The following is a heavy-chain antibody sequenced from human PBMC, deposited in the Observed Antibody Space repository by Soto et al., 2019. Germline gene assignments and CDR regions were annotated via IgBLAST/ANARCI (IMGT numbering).Heavy chain of an antibody. Sequence: QVQLVQSGAEVKKPGASVKVSCKASGYTFTSYGISWVRQAPGQGREWMGWISAYNGNTNYAQNIQSRVTMTPETSTSRAYMELRSLRSDDTAVYYCAREGLDGWYLNIDYWGQGTLVTVSS. CDR3: AREGLDGWYLNIDY. J-gene: IGHJ4*02. CDR2: ISAYNGNT. D-gene: IGHD6-19*01. V-gene: IGHV1-18*01. CDR1: GYTFTSYG.